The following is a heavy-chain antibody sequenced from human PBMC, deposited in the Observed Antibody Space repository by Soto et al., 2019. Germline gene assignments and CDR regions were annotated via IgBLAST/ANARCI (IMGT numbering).Heavy chain of an antibody. D-gene: IGHD3-9*01. CDR1: GGSISSYY. CDR2: IYYSGST. CDR3: ARSRARESYYDILTGPRPPYYYYYGMDV. Sequence: PSETLSLTCTVSGGSISSYYWSWIRQPPGKGLEWIGYIYYSGSTNYNPSLKSRVTISVDTSKNQFSLKLSSVTAADTAVYYCARSRARESYYDILTGPRPPYYYYYGMDVWGQGTTVTVSS. V-gene: IGHV4-59*08. J-gene: IGHJ6*02.